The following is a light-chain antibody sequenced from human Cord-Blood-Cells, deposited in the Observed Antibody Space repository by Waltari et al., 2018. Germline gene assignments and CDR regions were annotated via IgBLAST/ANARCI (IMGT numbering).Light chain of an antibody. CDR3: QQYYSYPRT. V-gene: IGKV1-8*01. J-gene: IGKJ1*01. Sequence: AIRMTQSPSSFSASTGDRVPITCRASQGISSYLAWYQHKPGKAPKLLIYAASTLQSGVPSRCSGSGSGTDFTLTISCLQSEDFATYYCQQYYSYPRTFGQGTKVEIK. CDR1: QGISSY. CDR2: AAS.